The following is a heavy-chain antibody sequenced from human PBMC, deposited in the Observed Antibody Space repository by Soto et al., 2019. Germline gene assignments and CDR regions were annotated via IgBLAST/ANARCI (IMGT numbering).Heavy chain of an antibody. CDR1: GFPFSSYP. D-gene: IGHD5-12*01. CDR3: AKDPEYSGYDPTTF. V-gene: IGHV3-23*01. J-gene: IGHJ4*02. CDR2: ISGSGGST. Sequence: SLRLSCAASGFPFSSYPMSWVRQAPGKGLEWVSAISGSGGSTYYADSVKGRFTISRDNSKNTLYLQMNSLRAEDTAVYYCAKDPEYSGYDPTTFWGQGTLVTVSS.